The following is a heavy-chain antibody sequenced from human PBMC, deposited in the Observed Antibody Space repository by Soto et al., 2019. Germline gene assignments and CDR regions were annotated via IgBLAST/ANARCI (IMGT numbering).Heavy chain of an antibody. CDR2: TRNKANSYTT. V-gene: IGHV3-72*01. CDR1: GFSFSDHD. Sequence: GGSLRLSCAASGFSFSDHDMDWVRQAPGRGLEWVGRTRNKANSYTTEYAASVKGRFTISRDDSKNSLYLQMNSLKTEDTAVYYCARGYCSNGVXXXXXDLWGRGTLVTVSS. J-gene: IGHJ2*01. CDR3: ARGYCSNGVXXXXXDL. D-gene: IGHD2-8*01.